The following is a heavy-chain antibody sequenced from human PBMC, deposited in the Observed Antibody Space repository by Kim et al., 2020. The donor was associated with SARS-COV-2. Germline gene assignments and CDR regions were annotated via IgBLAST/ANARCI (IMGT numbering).Heavy chain of an antibody. Sequence: YSPAFQGQVTISADKSISTAYLQWSSLKASDTAMYFCARAGYSGYGSDFWGQGTLVTVSS. V-gene: IGHV5-51*01. CDR3: ARAGYSGYGSDF. J-gene: IGHJ4*02. D-gene: IGHD5-12*01.